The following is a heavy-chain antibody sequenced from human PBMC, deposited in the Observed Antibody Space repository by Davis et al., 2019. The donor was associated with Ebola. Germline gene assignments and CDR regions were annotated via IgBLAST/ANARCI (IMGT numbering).Heavy chain of an antibody. CDR2: IYYTGST. V-gene: IGHV4-59*12. CDR3: ARARAYNWFDP. J-gene: IGHJ5*02. CDR1: GGSISSDY. Sequence: SETLSLTCTVSGGSISSDYWSWTRQPPGKGLEWIGYIYYTGSTNYNPSLRSRVTISVDTSKNQFSLKLSSVTAADTAVYYCARARAYNWFDPWGQGTLVTVSS.